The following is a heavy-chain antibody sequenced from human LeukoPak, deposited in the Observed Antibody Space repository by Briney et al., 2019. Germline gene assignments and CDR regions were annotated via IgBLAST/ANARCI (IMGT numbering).Heavy chain of an antibody. J-gene: IGHJ4*02. CDR3: ARATFSSSGHSY. V-gene: IGHV3-48*03. Sequence: QPGGSLRLSCAASGFTVSSNYMSWVRQAPGKGLEEVSYISNSGATIYYADSVKGRFTISRDNAKSSLFLQMNSLRAEDTGVYYCARATFSSSGHSYWGQGTLVTVSS. CDR2: ISNSGATI. D-gene: IGHD6-13*01. CDR1: GFTVSSNY.